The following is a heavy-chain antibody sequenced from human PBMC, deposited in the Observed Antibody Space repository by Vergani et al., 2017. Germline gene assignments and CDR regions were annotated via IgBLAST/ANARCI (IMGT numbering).Heavy chain of an antibody. V-gene: IGHV1-69*01. CDR2: IFPIFGTA. CDR3: ARDSGPYGGNSWYFDL. J-gene: IGHJ2*01. Sequence: QVQLVQSGAEVKKPGSSVKFSCKASGGTFSSYAISWVRQAPGQGLEWMGGIFPIFGTANYAQKFQGRVTITADESPSTAYMELSSLRSADTAVYYCARDSGPYGGNSWYFDLWGRGTLVTVSS. CDR1: GGTFSSYA. D-gene: IGHD4-23*01.